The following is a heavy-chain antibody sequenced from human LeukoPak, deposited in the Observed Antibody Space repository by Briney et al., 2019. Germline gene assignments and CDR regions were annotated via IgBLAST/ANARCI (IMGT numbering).Heavy chain of an antibody. CDR3: ARADDYADPFDH. D-gene: IGHD4-17*01. V-gene: IGHV4-61*05. CDR1: GGSICSNSYY. CDR2: IYYSGSA. J-gene: IGHJ5*02. Sequence: PSETLSLTSTVSGGSICSNSYYWGWIRQPPGKGLEWLGYIYYSGSAHYNTSLKGRSSISPDRTTKQSIRKLSSVNATDKAVAYCARADDYADPFDHWGQGTLVTVSS.